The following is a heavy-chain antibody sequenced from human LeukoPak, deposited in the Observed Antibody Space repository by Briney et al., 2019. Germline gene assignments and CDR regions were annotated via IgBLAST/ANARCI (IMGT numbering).Heavy chain of an antibody. J-gene: IGHJ4*02. CDR2: IWYDGSNK. Sequence: PGGSLRLSCAASGFTFSSYGMHWVRQAPGKGLEWVAVIWYDGSNKYYADSVKGRFTIPRDNSKNTLYLQMNSLRAEDTAVYYCARDAPLIAAADYWGQGTLVTVSS. D-gene: IGHD6-13*01. V-gene: IGHV3-33*01. CDR1: GFTFSSYG. CDR3: ARDAPLIAAADY.